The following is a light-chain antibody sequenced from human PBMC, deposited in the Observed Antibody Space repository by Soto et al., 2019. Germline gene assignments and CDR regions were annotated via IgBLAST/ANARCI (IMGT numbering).Light chain of an antibody. J-gene: IGKJ1*01. V-gene: IGKV3-20*01. CDR3: QQYGTSPT. CDR1: QSVSSNY. Sequence: EILLTQSPGTLSLSPGERATLSCRASQSVSSNYLAWYQQKPGKAPRLLIYGASSRATGIPDRLSGSGSGTDFTLPIRRLEPEDFAVYYCQQYGTSPTFGQGTKVDIK. CDR2: GAS.